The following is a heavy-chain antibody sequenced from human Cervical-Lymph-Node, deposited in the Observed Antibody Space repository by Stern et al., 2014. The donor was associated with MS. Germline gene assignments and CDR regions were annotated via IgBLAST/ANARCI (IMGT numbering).Heavy chain of an antibody. CDR3: ARDKRAVAKGHYFDF. CDR1: GGSSSIDDYY. Sequence: QVQLVESGPGLVKPSQTLSLTCTVSGGSSSIDDYYWSWIRQHPGKGLEWIGYIYYSGSTFYNPSLKSRVTISVDTSKNQFSLKLSSVTAADTAMYYCARDKRAVAKGHYFDFWGQGALVTVSS. J-gene: IGHJ4*02. CDR2: IYYSGST. V-gene: IGHV4-31*03. D-gene: IGHD6-19*01.